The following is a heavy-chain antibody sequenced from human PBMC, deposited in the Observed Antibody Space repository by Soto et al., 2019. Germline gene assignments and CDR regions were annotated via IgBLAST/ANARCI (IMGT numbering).Heavy chain of an antibody. D-gene: IGHD1-7*01. J-gene: IGHJ4*02. CDR2: IKSDGSDT. CDR3: ARDRNYHSDY. Sequence: GGSLRLSCATSGFTFNIYWMHWVRQAPGKGLVWISRIKSDGSDTIYADPVKGRFTISRDNARNTLYLQMNSLRAEDTATYYCARDRNYHSDYLGQGTLVTV. CDR1: GFTFNIYW. V-gene: IGHV3-74*01.